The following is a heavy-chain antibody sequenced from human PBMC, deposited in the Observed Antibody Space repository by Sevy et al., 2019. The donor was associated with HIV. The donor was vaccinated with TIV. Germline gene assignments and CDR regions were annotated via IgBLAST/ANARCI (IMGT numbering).Heavy chain of an antibody. Sequence: GGSLRLSCAASGFTFSDYYMSWIRQAPGKGLEWVSYISSSGSTIYHADSVKGRFTISRDNAKTSLYLQMNSLRAEDTAVYYCARDGRGFWSGYSYTFDYWGQGTLVTVSS. CDR3: ARDGRGFWSGYSYTFDY. D-gene: IGHD3-3*01. CDR2: ISSSGSTI. V-gene: IGHV3-11*01. CDR1: GFTFSDYY. J-gene: IGHJ4*02.